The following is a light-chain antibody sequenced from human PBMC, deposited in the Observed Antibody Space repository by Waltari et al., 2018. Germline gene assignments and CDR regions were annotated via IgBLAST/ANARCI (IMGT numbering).Light chain of an antibody. Sequence: TQSPSASASLGASVKLTCTLSSGHSSYAIAWHQQQPEKGPRYLMKLNSDGSHSKGDGIPDRFSGSSSGAERYLTISSLQSEDEADYYCQTWGTGIQVFGGGTKLTVL. CDR3: QTWGTGIQV. CDR1: SGHSSYA. CDR2: LNSDGSH. V-gene: IGLV4-69*01. J-gene: IGLJ2*01.